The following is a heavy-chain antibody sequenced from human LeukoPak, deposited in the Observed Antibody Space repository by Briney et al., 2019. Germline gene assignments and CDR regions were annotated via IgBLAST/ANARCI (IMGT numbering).Heavy chain of an antibody. V-gene: IGHV4-38-2*01. J-gene: IGHJ5*02. Sequence: SETLSLTCAVPGYSISSGYYWGWIRQPPGKGLEWIGSIYHSGSTYYNPSLKSRVTISVDTSKNQFPLKLSSVTAADTAVYYCARRGYYDSVKWFDPWGQGTLVTVSS. D-gene: IGHD3-3*01. CDR2: IYHSGST. CDR1: GYSISSGYY. CDR3: ARRGYYDSVKWFDP.